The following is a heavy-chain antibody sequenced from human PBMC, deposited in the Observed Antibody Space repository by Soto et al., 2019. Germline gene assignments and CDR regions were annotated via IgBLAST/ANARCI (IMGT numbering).Heavy chain of an antibody. Sequence: SETLSLTCAVYGGSFSGYYWSWIRQPPGKGLEWIGEINHSGSTNYNPSLKSRVTISVDTSKDQFSLKLSSVTAADTAVYYCARGLELERDYYYYGMDVWGQGTTVTVSS. V-gene: IGHV4-34*01. J-gene: IGHJ6*02. CDR2: INHSGST. CDR1: GGSFSGYY. CDR3: ARGLELERDYYYYGMDV. D-gene: IGHD1-1*01.